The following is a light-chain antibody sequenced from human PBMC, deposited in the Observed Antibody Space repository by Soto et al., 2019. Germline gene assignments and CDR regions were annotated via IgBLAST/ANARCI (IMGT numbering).Light chain of an antibody. Sequence: QSALTQPASVSGCPGQSITISCTGTSSDIGGYYYVSWYQHHPGKAPKLMIYQVSNRPSGVSNRFSGSKSGNTASLTISGLQAEDEADYYCTSYSSSSTFYVFGTGTKVTV. CDR1: SSDIGGYYY. J-gene: IGLJ1*01. CDR2: QVS. CDR3: TSYSSSSTFYV. V-gene: IGLV2-14*01.